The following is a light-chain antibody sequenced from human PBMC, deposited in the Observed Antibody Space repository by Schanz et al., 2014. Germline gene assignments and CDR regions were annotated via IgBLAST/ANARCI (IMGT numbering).Light chain of an antibody. Sequence: QLVLTQSPSASASLGASVKLTCTLGSGHSGYPIARHQQQPEKGPRYLMKVNSDGSHSRGDGIPDRFSVSSSGAERYLTISSLQSEDEADYYCQTWGTGIRVFGGGTKLTVL. J-gene: IGLJ2*01. V-gene: IGLV4-69*02. CDR2: VNSDGSH. CDR1: SGHSGYP. CDR3: QTWGTGIRV.